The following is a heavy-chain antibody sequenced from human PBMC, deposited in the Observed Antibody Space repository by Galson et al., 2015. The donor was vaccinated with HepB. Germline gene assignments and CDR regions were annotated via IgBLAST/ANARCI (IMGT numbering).Heavy chain of an antibody. D-gene: IGHD2-21*01. CDR2: ISGGGGHT. CDR1: GFTFTTYT. J-gene: IGHJ4*02. Sequence: SLRLSCAASGFTFTTYTTSWVRQAPGKGLEWVSSISGGGGHTYYADSVKGRFTISRDRSRNTVSLQMNRLRAEDTAVYYCAKDGPPSFIPHFFDSWGQGTLVTVSS. V-gene: IGHV3-23*01. CDR3: AKDGPPSFIPHFFDS.